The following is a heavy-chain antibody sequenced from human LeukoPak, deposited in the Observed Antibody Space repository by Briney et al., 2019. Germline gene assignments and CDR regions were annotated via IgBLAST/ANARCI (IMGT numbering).Heavy chain of an antibody. CDR3: AATTLGENWFDP. CDR1: GYTLTELS. V-gene: IGHV1-24*01. J-gene: IGHJ5*02. CDR2: FDPEDGET. Sequence: ASVTVSCKVSGYTLTELSMHWVRQAPGKGLEWMGGFDPEDGETIYAQKLQGRVTMTEDTSTDTAYMELSSLRSEDTAVYYCAATTLGENWFDPWGQGTLVTVSS.